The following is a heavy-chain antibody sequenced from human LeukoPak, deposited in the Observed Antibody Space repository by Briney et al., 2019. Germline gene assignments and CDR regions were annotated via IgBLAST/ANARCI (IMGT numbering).Heavy chain of an antibody. V-gene: IGHV3-23*01. CDR3: AKDLMIRFGGVIVIPGGDC. CDR2: ISGSGGST. CDR1: GFTFSSYA. Sequence: GGSLRLSCAASGFTFSSYAMSWVRQAPGKGLEWVSAISGSGGSTYYADSVKGRFTISRDNSKNTLYLQMNSLRAEDTAVYYCAKDLMIRFGGVIVIPGGDCWGQGTLVTVSS. D-gene: IGHD3-16*02. J-gene: IGHJ4*02.